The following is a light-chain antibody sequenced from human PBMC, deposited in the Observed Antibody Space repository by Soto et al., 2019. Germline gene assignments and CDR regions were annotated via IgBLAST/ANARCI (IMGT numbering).Light chain of an antibody. Sequence: QSVLTQPPSASGTPGQRVTISCSGSSSNIGSNTVNWYQQITGTAPKLLIYNDNQRPSGVPDRFSGSKFGTSGSLAISGLQSEDEGDYYCAAWDDSLNGHVVFGGGTKLTVL. V-gene: IGLV1-44*01. CDR2: NDN. CDR3: AAWDDSLNGHVV. CDR1: SSNIGSNT. J-gene: IGLJ2*01.